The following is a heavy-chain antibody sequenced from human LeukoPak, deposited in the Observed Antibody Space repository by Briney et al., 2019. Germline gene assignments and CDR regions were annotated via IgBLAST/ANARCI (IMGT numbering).Heavy chain of an antibody. CDR3: VRDGPYFRH. CDR2: ISSRSDST. CDR1: XFTFSTYD. J-gene: IGHJ1*01. V-gene: IGHV3-48*02. Sequence: GGSLRLSCTASXFTFSTYDMNWVRQAPGKGLEWVSYISSRSDSTYYIDSVKGRFTISRDNAKNSLYLQMNSLRDEDTAVYYCVRDGPYFRHWGQGNLVTVSS.